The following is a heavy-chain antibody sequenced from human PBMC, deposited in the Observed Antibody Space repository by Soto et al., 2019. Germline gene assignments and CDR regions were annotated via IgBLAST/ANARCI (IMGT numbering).Heavy chain of an antibody. Sequence: QVQLQESGPGLVKPSETLSLTCTVSGGSISNYYWSWIRQPPGQGLEWIGYIYYSGSTNYNPSLNSRLTISVDPSKNQFSLKLTSVTAADTAVYYCARRWGTTVDYWGQGTLVTVSS. V-gene: IGHV4-59*08. CDR2: IYYSGST. CDR3: ARRWGTTVDY. CDR1: GGSISNYY. J-gene: IGHJ4*02. D-gene: IGHD3-16*01.